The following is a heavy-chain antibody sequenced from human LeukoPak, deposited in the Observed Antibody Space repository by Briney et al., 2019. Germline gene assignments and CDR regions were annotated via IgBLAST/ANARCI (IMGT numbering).Heavy chain of an antibody. V-gene: IGHV1-69*05. CDR3: PRSAISHYYYYYMDV. CDR1: GGTFSSYA. D-gene: IGHD3-3*01. Sequence: GASVKVSCKASGGTFSSYAISWVRQAPGQGLEWMGGIIPIFGTANYAQKFQGRVTITTDESTSTAYMELSSLRSEDTAVYYCPRSAISHYYYYYMDVWGKGTTVTVSS. CDR2: IIPIFGTA. J-gene: IGHJ6*03.